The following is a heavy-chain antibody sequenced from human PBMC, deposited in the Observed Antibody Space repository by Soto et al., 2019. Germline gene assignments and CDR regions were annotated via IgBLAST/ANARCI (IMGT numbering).Heavy chain of an antibody. V-gene: IGHV5-51*01. CDR2: IYPGDSDT. CDR1: GYSFTSYW. CDR3: ATSYYYDSSGYYSALGAFDI. Sequence: PGESLKISCKGSGYSFTSYWIGWVRQMPGKGLEWMGIIYPGDSDTRYSPSFQGQVTISADKSISTAYLQWSSLKASDTAMYYCATSYYYDSSGYYSALGAFDIWGQGTTGTVSS. J-gene: IGHJ3*02. D-gene: IGHD3-22*01.